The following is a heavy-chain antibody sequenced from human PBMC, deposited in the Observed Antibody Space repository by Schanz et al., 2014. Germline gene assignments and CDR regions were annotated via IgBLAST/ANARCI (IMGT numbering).Heavy chain of an antibody. CDR1: GFTFSTYA. D-gene: IGHD7-27*01. Sequence: QVQLVESGGGVVQPGRSLRLSCAASGFTFSTYAMHWVRQAPGKGLEWVAYISNDGSSKYYADSVKGRFTISRDNSKNTLYLQMNSLRAEDTAVYYCARENLNWEAFDIWGQGTVVTVSS. V-gene: IGHV3-30*07. J-gene: IGHJ3*02. CDR2: ISNDGSSK. CDR3: ARENLNWEAFDI.